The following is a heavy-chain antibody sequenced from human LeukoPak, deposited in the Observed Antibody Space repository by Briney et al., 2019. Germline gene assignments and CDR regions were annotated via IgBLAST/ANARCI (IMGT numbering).Heavy chain of an antibody. CDR1: GGSISSYY. J-gene: IGHJ5*02. CDR2: IYTSGST. V-gene: IGHV4-4*07. CDR3: ARPYYYDSRIDP. Sequence: PSETLSLTCTVSGGSISSYYWSWIRQPAGKGLEWIGRIYTSGSTNYNPSLKSRVTISVDTSKNQLSLKLTSVTAADTAVYYCARPYYYDSRIDPWGQGTLVTVSS. D-gene: IGHD3-22*01.